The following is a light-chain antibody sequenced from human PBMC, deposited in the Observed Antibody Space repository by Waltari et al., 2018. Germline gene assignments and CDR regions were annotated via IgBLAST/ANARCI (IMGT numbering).Light chain of an antibody. V-gene: IGKV3D-15*01. J-gene: IGKJ1*01. CDR3: QQGNDWSWT. CDR2: DVF. Sequence: EIVMTQSPSTLSLSPGESATLSCRASQSVSSRLAWYQQKPGQAPRLLIYDVFTRATGIPDRFSGSGSGTAFTLTINSLEPEDVAVYFCQQGNDWSWTFGQGTKVEIK. CDR1: QSVSSR.